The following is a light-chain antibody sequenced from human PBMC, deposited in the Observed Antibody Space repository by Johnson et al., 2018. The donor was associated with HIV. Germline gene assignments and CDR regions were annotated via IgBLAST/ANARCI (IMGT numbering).Light chain of an antibody. CDR2: ENN. CDR1: SSNIGKNY. Sequence: QSVLTQPPSVSAAPGQKVTISCSGSSSNIGKNYVSWYQQFPGTAPKLLIYENNKRPSGIPERFSGSKSGTSATLGITGLQTGDEADYYCGTWDSSLSAGGVFGGGTQVTVL. CDR3: GTWDSSLSAGGV. J-gene: IGLJ1*01. V-gene: IGLV1-51*02.